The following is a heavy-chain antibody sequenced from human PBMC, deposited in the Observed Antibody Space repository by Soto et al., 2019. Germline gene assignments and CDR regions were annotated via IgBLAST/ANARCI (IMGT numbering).Heavy chain of an antibody. CDR2: ISAYNGNT. J-gene: IGHJ3*02. Sequence: QVQLVQSGAEVKKPGASVKVSCKASGYTFTSYGISWVRQAPGQGLEWMGWISAYNGNTNYAQKLQGRVTMTTDTSTSTAYMELRSLRSDDTAVYYGASSDNYDFWSGYPSGAFDIWGQGTMVTVSS. V-gene: IGHV1-18*01. D-gene: IGHD3-3*01. CDR3: ASSDNYDFWSGYPSGAFDI. CDR1: GYTFTSYG.